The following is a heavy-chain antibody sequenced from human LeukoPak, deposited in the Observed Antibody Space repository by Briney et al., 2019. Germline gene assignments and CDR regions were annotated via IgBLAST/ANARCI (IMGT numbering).Heavy chain of an antibody. Sequence: ASVKVSCKASGYTFTNYDINWVRQATGQGLEWMGWMNTNSGNTGYTQKFQGRVTMTRNTSISTAYMELSSLRSEDTAVYYCARGRYESSGYYCDYWGQGTQVTVSS. CDR1: GYTFTNYD. D-gene: IGHD3-22*01. CDR3: ARGRYESSGYYCDY. V-gene: IGHV1-8*01. CDR2: MNTNSGNT. J-gene: IGHJ4*02.